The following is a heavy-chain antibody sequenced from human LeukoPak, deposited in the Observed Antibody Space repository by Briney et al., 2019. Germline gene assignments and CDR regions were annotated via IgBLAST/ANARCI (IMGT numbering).Heavy chain of an antibody. CDR2: IGGSGGNT. J-gene: IGHJ4*02. Sequence: GGSLRLSCAASGFTFSNYAMIWVGQAAGKGLEWVSAIGGSGGNTYYADSVKGRFTISRDNSKNTLYLQINSLRADDTAVYYSAKTKDGRFFPFHYWGQGTLVTVSS. CDR1: GFTFSNYA. D-gene: IGHD3-3*01. V-gene: IGHV3-23*01. CDR3: AKTKDGRFFPFHY.